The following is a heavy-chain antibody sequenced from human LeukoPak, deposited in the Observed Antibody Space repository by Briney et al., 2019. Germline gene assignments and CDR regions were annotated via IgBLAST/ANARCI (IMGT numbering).Heavy chain of an antibody. J-gene: IGHJ4*02. CDR2: IYYSGST. CDR1: HGSISNYY. V-gene: IGHV4-59*12. Sequence: SETLSLTCTVSHGSISNYYWSWIRQTTGKGLEWIGFIYYSGSTNYNPSLKSRVTISVDTSKNQFSLKLSSVTAADTAVYYCARVTTYYDYVWGSYRGEGVDYWGQGTLVTVSS. D-gene: IGHD3-16*02. CDR3: ARVTTYYDYVWGSYRGEGVDY.